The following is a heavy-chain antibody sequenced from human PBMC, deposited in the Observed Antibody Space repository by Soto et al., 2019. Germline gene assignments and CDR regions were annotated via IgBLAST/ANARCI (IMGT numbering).Heavy chain of an antibody. Sequence: QEQLVESGGGVVQPGTSLRLSCAGPEGIFHGYGMHWVRQAPGKGLEWVAIIRFDGSNEEYADSVTGRFTISRDNSKNTLYLQMNTLGAEDTAVYYCARDGIGETVFRGYLDYWGRGTVVTVSS. J-gene: IGHJ4*02. D-gene: IGHD2-21*01. CDR3: ARDGIGETVFRGYLDY. CDR1: EGIFHGYG. V-gene: IGHV3-33*01. CDR2: IRFDGSNE.